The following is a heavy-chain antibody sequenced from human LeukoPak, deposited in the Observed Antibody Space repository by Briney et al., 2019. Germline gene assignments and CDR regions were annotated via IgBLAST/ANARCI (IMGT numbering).Heavy chain of an antibody. D-gene: IGHD6-13*01. V-gene: IGHV4-4*07. Sequence: SETLSLTCTVSGGSISSYYWSWIRQPAGKGLEWIGRIYTSGSTNYNPPLKSRVTMSVDTSKNQFSLKLSSVTAADTAVYYCARGIAAAGPHAFDIWGQGTMVTVSS. CDR2: IYTSGST. CDR3: ARGIAAAGPHAFDI. J-gene: IGHJ3*02. CDR1: GGSISSYY.